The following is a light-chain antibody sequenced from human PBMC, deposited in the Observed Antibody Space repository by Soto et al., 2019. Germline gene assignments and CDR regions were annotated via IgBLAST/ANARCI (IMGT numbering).Light chain of an antibody. J-gene: IGLJ1*01. CDR2: KNN. CDR1: SSNIGRNY. V-gene: IGLV1-47*01. Sequence: QSVLTQPPSASGTPGQRVTISCSGSSSNIGRNYEYWYQQLPGTTPKLLLYKNNQQRSSVPHRGSGSKSGTSASLAISGRLSDEEDDYYCTTWYDSMSGFIFGTGTKLTVL. CDR3: TTWYDSMSGFI.